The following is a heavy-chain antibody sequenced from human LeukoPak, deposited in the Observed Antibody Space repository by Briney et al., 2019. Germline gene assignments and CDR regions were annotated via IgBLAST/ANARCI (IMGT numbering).Heavy chain of an antibody. D-gene: IGHD3-10*01. CDR3: AKAKGWYGEGYFDY. CDR1: GFTVSSNY. J-gene: IGHJ4*02. CDR2: LYPDGRT. V-gene: IGHV3-53*01. Sequence: GGSLRLSCVASGFTVSSNYMNWVRQAPGKGLEWVSVLYPDGRTYYADSVKGRFTISRDVSKNTLFLQMTSLRAEDTAVYYCAKAKGWYGEGYFDYWGQGTLVTVSS.